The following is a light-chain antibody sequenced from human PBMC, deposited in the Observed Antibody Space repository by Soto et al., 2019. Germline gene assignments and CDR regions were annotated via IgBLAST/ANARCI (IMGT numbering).Light chain of an antibody. CDR1: QSISSY. CDR2: AAS. V-gene: IGKV1-39*01. CDR3: QQCYRTPQT. Sequence: DIQMTQSPSSLSASVSDRFTITCLASQSISSYLNWYQQKPGKAPKLLIYAASSLQSGVPSRFSGSGSVTDFTLTTSSLQPEDFATYYCQQCYRTPQTFGQGTKVEIK. J-gene: IGKJ1*01.